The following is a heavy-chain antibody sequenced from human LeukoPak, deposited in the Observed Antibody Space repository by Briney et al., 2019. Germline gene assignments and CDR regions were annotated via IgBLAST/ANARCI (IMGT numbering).Heavy chain of an antibody. Sequence: SETLSLSCAVYGGSFSGYYWSWIRQPPGRGLEWIGEINHSGSTNYNPSLKSGVTISVDTSKNQFSLKLSSVTAADTAVYYCARESNPTGSYAVFYYYYMDVWGKGTTVTVSS. J-gene: IGHJ6*03. V-gene: IGHV4-34*01. D-gene: IGHD1-26*01. CDR2: INHSGST. CDR1: GGSFSGYY. CDR3: ARESNPTGSYAVFYYYYMDV.